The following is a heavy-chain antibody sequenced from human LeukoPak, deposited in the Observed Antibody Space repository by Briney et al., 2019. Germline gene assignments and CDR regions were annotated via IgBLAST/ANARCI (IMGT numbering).Heavy chain of an antibody. V-gene: IGHV1-8*03. D-gene: IGHD6-19*01. CDR3: ARGPGWLETYYYYMDV. CDR2: MNPNSGNT. J-gene: IGHJ6*03. Sequence: ASVKVSCKASGYTFTSYDINWVRQATGQGLEWMGWMNPNSGNTGYAQKFQGRVTITRNTSISTAYMELSSLRSEDTAVYYCARGPGWLETYYYYMDVWGKGTTVTVSS. CDR1: GYTFTSYD.